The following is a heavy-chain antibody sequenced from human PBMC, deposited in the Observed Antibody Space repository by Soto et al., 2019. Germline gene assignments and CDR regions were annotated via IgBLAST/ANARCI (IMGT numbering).Heavy chain of an antibody. CDR3: ERSGTTTPPGPNQ. Sequence: SETLSLTCVVSGYSISSAYYWGWIRQPPGKGLEWIGSVYHSGSTYYNPSLKSRITISVDTYKNHFSLKLRSVTAADSAVYYCERSGTTTPPGPNQWGQGTLVTVSS. CDR2: VYHSGST. V-gene: IGHV4-38-2*01. D-gene: IGHD3-10*01. CDR1: GYSISSAYY. J-gene: IGHJ4*02.